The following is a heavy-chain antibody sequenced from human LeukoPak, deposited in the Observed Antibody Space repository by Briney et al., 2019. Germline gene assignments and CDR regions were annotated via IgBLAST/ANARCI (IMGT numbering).Heavy chain of an antibody. J-gene: IGHJ4*02. V-gene: IGHV3-74*01. D-gene: IGHD1-26*01. CDR1: GFIFSVYC. Sequence: PGGSLRLSCGVSGFIFSVYCVHCVRHSTGRGLVWVSRINMDGTTISYAGSVEGGFTISRDNAKNTLYLQMNSLRAEDTAVYYCARVSRGSYHFDYWGQGALVTVSS. CDR2: INMDGTTI. CDR3: ARVSRGSYHFDY.